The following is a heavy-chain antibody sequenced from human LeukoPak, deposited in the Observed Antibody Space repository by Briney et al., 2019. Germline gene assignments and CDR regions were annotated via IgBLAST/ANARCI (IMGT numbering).Heavy chain of an antibody. CDR2: ISSSSSYI. V-gene: IGHV3-21*01. D-gene: IGHD3-10*01. Sequence: PGGSLRLSCAASGFTFSSYSMNWVRQAPGKGLEWVSSISSSSSYIYYADSVKGRITISRDNAKNSLYLQMNSLRAEDTAVYYCARDRVPSGSYSYYYYGMDVWGKGTTVTVSS. CDR3: ARDRVPSGSYSYYYYGMDV. CDR1: GFTFSSYS. J-gene: IGHJ6*04.